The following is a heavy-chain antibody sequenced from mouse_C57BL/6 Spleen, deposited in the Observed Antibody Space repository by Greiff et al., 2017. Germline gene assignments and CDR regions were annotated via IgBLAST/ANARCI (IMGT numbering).Heavy chain of an antibody. CDR2: IHPNSGST. CDR3: ASIYDGYYDY. V-gene: IGHV1-64*01. J-gene: IGHJ2*01. Sequence: VQLQQSGAELVKPGASVKLSCKASGYTFTSYWMHWVKQRPGQGLEWIGMIHPNSGSTNYNEKFKGKATMTVDKSSSTAYMQLSSLTSEDSAVYYCASIYDGYYDYWGQGTTLTVSS. D-gene: IGHD2-3*01. CDR1: GYTFTSYW.